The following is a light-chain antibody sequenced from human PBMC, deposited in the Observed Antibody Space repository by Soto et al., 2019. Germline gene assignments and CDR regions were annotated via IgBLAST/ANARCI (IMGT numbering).Light chain of an antibody. J-gene: IGKJ4*01. CDR2: GAF. CDR1: QSVSSNY. CDR3: QQYGRSPPLT. Sequence: EVVLTQCPGTLSLSPGERPTLSCRASQSVSSNYLAWYQQKPGQAPRLLIYGAFTRATGIPDRFSGSGSGTDFTLTITRLEPEDFAVYYCQQYGRSPPLTFGGGTKVEMK. V-gene: IGKV3-20*01.